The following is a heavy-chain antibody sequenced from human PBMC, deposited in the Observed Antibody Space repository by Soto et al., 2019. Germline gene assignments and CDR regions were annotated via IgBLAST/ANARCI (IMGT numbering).Heavy chain of an antibody. J-gene: IGHJ4*02. Sequence: ASVKVSCKASGFTFTSSAVQWVRQARGQRLEWIGWIVVGSGNTNYAQKFQERVTITRDMSTSTAYMELSSLRSEDTAVYYCAADWDYCSGGSCYPKGGDYWGQGTLVTVSS. CDR2: IVVGSGNT. D-gene: IGHD2-15*01. CDR1: GFTFTSSA. CDR3: AADWDYCSGGSCYPKGGDY. V-gene: IGHV1-58*01.